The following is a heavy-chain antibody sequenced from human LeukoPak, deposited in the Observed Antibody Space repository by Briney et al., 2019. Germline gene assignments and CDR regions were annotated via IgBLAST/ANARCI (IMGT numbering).Heavy chain of an antibody. CDR1: GFTFDDYA. CDR2: ISWNSGSI. V-gene: IGHV3-9*01. D-gene: IGHD3-10*01. CDR3: AKVSYYSERAFDI. J-gene: IGHJ3*02. Sequence: GGSLRLSCAASGFTFDDYAMPWVRQAPGKGLEWVSGISWNSGSIGYADSVKGRFTISRDNAKNSLYLQMNSLRAEDTALYYCAKVSYYSERAFDIWGQGTMVTVSS.